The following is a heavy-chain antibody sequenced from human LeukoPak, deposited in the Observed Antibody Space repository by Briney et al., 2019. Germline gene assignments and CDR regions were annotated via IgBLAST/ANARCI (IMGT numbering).Heavy chain of an antibody. J-gene: IGHJ4*02. CDR1: GYSISSGYY. Sequence: SETLSLTCSVSGYSISSGYYWGWIRQSPGKGLKWIGTIHHSESTDYNPSLKSRVTISLHPSKNQFSLKLSSVTAADTAVYYCARGFRGDNFDYWGQGTLVTVSS. V-gene: IGHV4-38-2*02. CDR2: IHHSEST. CDR3: ARGFRGDNFDY. D-gene: IGHD7-27*01.